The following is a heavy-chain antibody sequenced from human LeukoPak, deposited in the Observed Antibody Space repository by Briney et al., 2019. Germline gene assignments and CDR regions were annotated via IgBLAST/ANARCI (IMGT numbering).Heavy chain of an antibody. CDR3: ARHGGYHSPIDY. CDR2: IYYTGST. D-gene: IGHD3-22*01. Sequence: PSETLSLTCTVSAGSITNYYWSWLRQPPGKGREWIGYIYYTGSTNYNPSLKSRVSISVDTSKNQFSLKLSSVTAADTAVYYCARHGGYHSPIDYWGQGTLVTVSS. V-gene: IGHV4-59*08. CDR1: AGSITNYY. J-gene: IGHJ4*02.